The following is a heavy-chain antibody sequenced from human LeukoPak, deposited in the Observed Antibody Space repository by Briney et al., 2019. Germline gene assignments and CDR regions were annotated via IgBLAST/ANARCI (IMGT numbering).Heavy chain of an antibody. Sequence: PSETLSLTCTVSGGSIRSYYWSWIRQPPGKGLEWVGYIYYSGSTNYNPSLRSRVTISVDASKNQFSLKLSSVSAADTAVYFCAGTVITFGGVIVPLFYWGQGTLVTVSS. CDR2: IYYSGST. V-gene: IGHV4-59*01. CDR1: GGSIRSYY. J-gene: IGHJ4*02. D-gene: IGHD3-16*02. CDR3: AGTVITFGGVIVPLFY.